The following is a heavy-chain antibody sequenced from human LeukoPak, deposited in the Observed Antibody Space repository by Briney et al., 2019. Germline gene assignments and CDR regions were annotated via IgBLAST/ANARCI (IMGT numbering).Heavy chain of an antibody. V-gene: IGHV3-30*03. Sequence: PGGSLRLSCAASGFTFSRCGMHWVRQAPGRGLEWLAVFSYDGINKYYRDSVKGRFTISRDNSKNMLYLQMNNLRAEDTVVYYCARDRGISSYYDYWGQGTLVSLSS. CDR1: GFTFSRCG. CDR3: ARDRGISSYYDY. D-gene: IGHD6-13*01. CDR2: FSYDGINK. J-gene: IGHJ4*02.